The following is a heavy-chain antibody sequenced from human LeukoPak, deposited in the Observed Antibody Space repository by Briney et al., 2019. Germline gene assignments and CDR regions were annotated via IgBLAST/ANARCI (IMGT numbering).Heavy chain of an antibody. V-gene: IGHV4-4*07. CDR2: IYTSGSP. D-gene: IGHD2-2*01. CDR1: GGSISSYY. CDR3: ARDIVVVPAAIDYYYGMDF. J-gene: IGHJ6*02. Sequence: PSETLSLTCTVSGGSISSYYWSWIRQPAGKGLEWVGRIYTSGSPNYNTSLRSRVTMSVDTSKNQFSLRLSSVTAADRAVYDCARDIVVVPAAIDYYYGMDFWGQGTMVTVSS.